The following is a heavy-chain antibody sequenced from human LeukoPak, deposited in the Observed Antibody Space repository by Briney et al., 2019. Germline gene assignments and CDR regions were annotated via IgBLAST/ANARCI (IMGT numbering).Heavy chain of an antibody. J-gene: IGHJ6*03. Sequence: GASVKVSCKASGYTFTSYGISWVRQAPGQGLEWMGWISAYNGNTNYAQKLQGRVTMTTDTSTSTAYMELRSLRSDDTAVNYCARRLDSSSWGYYYYMDVWGKGTTVTVSS. V-gene: IGHV1-18*01. CDR1: GYTFTSYG. D-gene: IGHD6-13*01. CDR3: ARRLDSSSWGYYYYMDV. CDR2: ISAYNGNT.